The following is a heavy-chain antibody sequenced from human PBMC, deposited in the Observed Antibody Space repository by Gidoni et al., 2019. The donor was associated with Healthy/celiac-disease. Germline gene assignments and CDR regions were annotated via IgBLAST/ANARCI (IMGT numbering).Heavy chain of an antibody. V-gene: IGHV1-69*01. J-gene: IGHJ6*02. D-gene: IGHD3-3*01. CDR3: AGSGHSGDYYYDGMDV. Sequence: QVHLVQSGAEVKTPGSSVTVSCQASCGTFTSYAISWVRQAPGQGLEWMGGIIPIFGTANYEQKFQGRVTITADESTSKAYMELSSLRSEDTAVYYCAGSGHSGDYYYDGMDVWGQGTTVTVSS. CDR1: CGTFTSYA. CDR2: IIPIFGTA.